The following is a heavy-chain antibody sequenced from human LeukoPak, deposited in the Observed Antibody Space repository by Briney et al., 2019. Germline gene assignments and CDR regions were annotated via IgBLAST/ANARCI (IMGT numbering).Heavy chain of an antibody. CDR2: IYWDDDK. V-gene: IGHV2-5*02. CDR3: AHRGSTGTYVDY. Sequence: EPGPTQVNPTQTLTLTCAFSGFSLSTSRVDVGWIRQPPGKALEWLAVIYWDDDKRYSPSLQSRLTITKDTSKNQVVLTMTNMDPVDTATYFCAHRGSTGTYVDYWGQGVLVTVSS. D-gene: IGHD3-10*01. CDR1: GFSLSTSRVD. J-gene: IGHJ4*02.